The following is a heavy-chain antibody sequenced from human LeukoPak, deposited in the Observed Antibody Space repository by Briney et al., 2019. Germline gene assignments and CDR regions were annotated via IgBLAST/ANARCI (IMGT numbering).Heavy chain of an antibody. CDR1: GSTFSSYG. D-gene: IGHD3-10*01. V-gene: IGHV3-33*01. Sequence: PGRSLRLSCAASGSTFSSYGMHWVRQAPGKGLEWVAVIWYDGSNKYYADSVKGRFTISRDKSKNTLYLQMNSLRAEDTAVYYCARGSGIYRPFDYWGQGTLVTVSS. J-gene: IGHJ4*02. CDR2: IWYDGSNK. CDR3: ARGSGIYRPFDY.